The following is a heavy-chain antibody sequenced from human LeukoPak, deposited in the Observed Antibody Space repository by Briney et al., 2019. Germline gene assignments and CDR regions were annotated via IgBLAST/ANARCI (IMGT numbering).Heavy chain of an antibody. CDR1: GGSISSYY. CDR2: IYYSGST. J-gene: IGHJ4*02. D-gene: IGHD6-19*01. CDR3: ARGAVAGRVFDY. Sequence: PSETLSLTCTVSGGSISSYYWSWIRQPPGKGLEWIGYIYYSGSTNYNPSLKSRVTISVDTSKNQFSLKLSSVTAADTAVYYCARGAVAGRVFDYWGQGTLVTVPS. V-gene: IGHV4-59*01.